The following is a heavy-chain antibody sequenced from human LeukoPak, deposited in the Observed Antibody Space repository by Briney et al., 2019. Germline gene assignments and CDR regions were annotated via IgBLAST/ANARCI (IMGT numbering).Heavy chain of an antibody. J-gene: IGHJ4*02. D-gene: IGHD3-10*01. CDR3: ARRSMVRGVTDY. V-gene: IGHV4-34*01. Sequence: SETLSLTCAVYGGSFSGYYWSWIRQPPGKGLEWIGEINHSGSTNYNPSLKSRVTISVDTSKNQFSLKLSSVTAADTAVYYCARRSMVRGVTDYWGQGTLVTVSS. CDR1: GGSFSGYY. CDR2: INHSGST.